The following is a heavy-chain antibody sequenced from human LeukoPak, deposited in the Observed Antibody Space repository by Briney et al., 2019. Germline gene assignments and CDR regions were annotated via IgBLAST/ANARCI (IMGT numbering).Heavy chain of an antibody. CDR3: ARAFGKAWYYGSGSYYNVGWYFDY. V-gene: IGHV4-30-2*01. J-gene: IGHJ4*02. Sequence: SETLSLTCAVSGGSISSGGYSWSWIRQPPGKGLEWIGYINHSGSTNYNPSLKSRVTISVDTSKNQFSLKLSSVTAADTAVYYCARAFGKAWYYGSGSYYNVGWYFDYWGQGTLVTVSS. CDR2: INHSGST. CDR1: GGSISSGGYS. D-gene: IGHD3-10*01.